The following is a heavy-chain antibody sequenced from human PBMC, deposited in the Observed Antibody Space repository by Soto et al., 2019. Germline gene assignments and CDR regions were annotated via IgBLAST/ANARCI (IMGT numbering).Heavy chain of an antibody. CDR1: GGTSGGSGNH. CDR2: IYYSENT. J-gene: IGHJ4*02. Sequence: XTKCLRYTVSGGTSGGSGNHWGWIRKPPGKGLEWIGNIYYSENTYYNPSLKSRVTISVDTSKNQFSLRLTSVTAADTAVYYCATHPPYGPLDHWGQGTLVTVSS. CDR3: ATHPPYGPLDH. D-gene: IGHD4-17*01. V-gene: IGHV4-39*01.